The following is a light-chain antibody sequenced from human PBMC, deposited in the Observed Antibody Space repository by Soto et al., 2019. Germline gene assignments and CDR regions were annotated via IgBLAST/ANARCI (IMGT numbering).Light chain of an antibody. CDR2: AAS. Sequence: DLQMTQSPSSLSASVGDRVTITCRASQSISSYLNWYQQKPGKAPKLLIYAASSLQSGVPSRFSGSGSGTDFTLTISSLQPEDFASYYCQQSYSTPWMFGQGTKVEIK. CDR1: QSISSY. J-gene: IGKJ1*01. V-gene: IGKV1-39*01. CDR3: QQSYSTPWM.